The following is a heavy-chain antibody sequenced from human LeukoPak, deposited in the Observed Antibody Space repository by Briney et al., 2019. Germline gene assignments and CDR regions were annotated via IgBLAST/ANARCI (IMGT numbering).Heavy chain of an antibody. CDR3: ARQIASAGTAGFDF. J-gene: IGHJ4*02. CDR1: GGSISSYY. CDR2: IYSTGST. D-gene: IGHD6-13*01. V-gene: IGHV4-4*07. Sequence: SETLSLTCTVSGGSISSYYWSWIRQPAGKGLEWIGRIYSTGSTNYNPSLKSRVTMLVDTSKNQFSLRLRSVTAADTAVYYCARQIASAGTAGFDFWGQGALVTVSS.